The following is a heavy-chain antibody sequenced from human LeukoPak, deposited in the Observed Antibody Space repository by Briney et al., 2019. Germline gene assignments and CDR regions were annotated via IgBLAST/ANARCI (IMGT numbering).Heavy chain of an antibody. D-gene: IGHD2-21*02. CDR2: FYYSGST. J-gene: IGHJ4*02. Sequence: SETLSLTCSVSGGAVTSFYWSWIRQSPGKGLEWIGYFYYSGSTEYNPSLKSRVTMSGDTSKNQLSLKLRSVTAADTAVYYCARHRFASAVILDYWGQGDPVTVSS. CDR1: GGAVTSFY. V-gene: IGHV4-59*08. CDR3: ARHRFASAVILDY.